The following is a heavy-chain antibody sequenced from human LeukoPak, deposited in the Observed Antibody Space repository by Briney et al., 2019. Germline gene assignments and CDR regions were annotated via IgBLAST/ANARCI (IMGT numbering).Heavy chain of an antibody. CDR3: AKAAGIAVAGTGGY. J-gene: IGHJ4*02. CDR2: ISGSGGST. D-gene: IGHD6-19*01. CDR1: GFTFSSYA. Sequence: PGRSLRLSCAASGFTFSSYAMSWVRQAPGKGLEWVSAISGSGGSTYYADSVKGRFTISRDNSKNTLYLQMNSLRAEDTAVYYCAKAAGIAVAGTGGYWGQGTLVTVSS. V-gene: IGHV3-23*01.